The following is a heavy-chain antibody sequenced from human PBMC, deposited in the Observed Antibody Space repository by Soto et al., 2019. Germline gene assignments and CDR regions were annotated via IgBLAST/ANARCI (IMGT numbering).Heavy chain of an antibody. Sequence: SETLSLTCTVSGGSISSYYWSWIRQPPGKGLEWIGYIYYSGSTNYNPSLKSRVTISVDTSKNQFSLKLSSVTAADTAVYYCATESESRDCFDYWSQGTLVTVSS. V-gene: IGHV4-59*01. CDR3: ATESESRDCFDY. J-gene: IGHJ4*02. CDR1: GGSISSYY. CDR2: IYYSGST.